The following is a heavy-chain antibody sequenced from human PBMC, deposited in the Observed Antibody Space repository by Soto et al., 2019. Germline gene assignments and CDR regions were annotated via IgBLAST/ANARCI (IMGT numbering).Heavy chain of an antibody. CDR3: ARGDSSSGLDP. V-gene: IGHV1-18*01. Sequence: QVPVVPSGTEVKKPGASVKVSCKASGYTFTNYGISWVRQAPGQGLEWMGWISAYNGNTTYAQIFQGRVTLTTDTSTTTAYMKLRSLISDDTAVYYCARGDSSSGLDPWGQGTLVTVSS. CDR1: GYTFTNYG. CDR2: ISAYNGNT. D-gene: IGHD6-6*01. J-gene: IGHJ5*02.